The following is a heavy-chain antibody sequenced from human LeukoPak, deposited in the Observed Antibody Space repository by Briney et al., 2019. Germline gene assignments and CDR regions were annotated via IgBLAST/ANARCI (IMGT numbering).Heavy chain of an antibody. CDR3: ASGRDILVAGPGGYFDY. CDR2: ISSSGSTI. V-gene: IGHV3-11*01. CDR1: GFTFSDYY. D-gene: IGHD6-19*01. Sequence: GGSLRLSCAASGFTFSDYYMSWIRQAPGKGLEWVSYISSSGSTIYFADSVKGRFTISTDSAKNSLYLQMNSLTADDTAVYYCASGRDILVAGPGGYFDYWGQGTLVTVSS. J-gene: IGHJ4*02.